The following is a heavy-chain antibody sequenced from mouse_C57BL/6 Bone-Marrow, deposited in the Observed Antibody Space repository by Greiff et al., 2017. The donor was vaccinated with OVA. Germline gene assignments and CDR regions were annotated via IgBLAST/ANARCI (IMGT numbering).Heavy chain of an antibody. Sequence: EVQLQQSGPELVKPGASVKIPCKASGHTFTDYNMDWVKQSHGKSLEWIGDINPNNGGTIYNQKFKGKATLTVDKSSSTAYMELRSLTSEDTAVYYCARSSYGSSYGYFDVWGTGTTVTVSS. J-gene: IGHJ1*03. CDR1: GHTFTDYN. CDR2: INPNNGGT. D-gene: IGHD1-1*01. V-gene: IGHV1-18*01. CDR3: ARSSYGSSYGYFDV.